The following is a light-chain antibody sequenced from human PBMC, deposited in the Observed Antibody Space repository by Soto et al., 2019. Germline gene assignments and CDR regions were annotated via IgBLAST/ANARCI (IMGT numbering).Light chain of an antibody. V-gene: IGKV3-11*01. CDR1: QTVSSY. CDR3: QQRRT. J-gene: IGKJ5*01. CDR2: DAS. Sequence: EIVLTQSPATRSSSPGERATLSCRASQTVSSYLAWYQQKHGQAPRLLAYDASDRATVIPARFNGSGSVTEFTLTISSLEPEDLAVYYCQQRRTIGQGTRLEIK.